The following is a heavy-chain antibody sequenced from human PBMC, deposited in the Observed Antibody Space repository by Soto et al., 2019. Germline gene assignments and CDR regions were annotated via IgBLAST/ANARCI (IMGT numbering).Heavy chain of an antibody. CDR3: ARETYYYDSSLYYYYGMDV. Sequence: QVPLVESGGGVVQPGRSLRLSCAASGFTFSSYAMHWVRQAPGKGLEWVAVISYDGSNKYYADSVKGRFTISRDNSKNTLYLQMNSLRAEDTAVYYCARETYYYDSSLYYYYGMDVWGQGTTVTVSS. J-gene: IGHJ6*02. CDR2: ISYDGSNK. V-gene: IGHV3-30-3*01. CDR1: GFTFSSYA. D-gene: IGHD3-22*01.